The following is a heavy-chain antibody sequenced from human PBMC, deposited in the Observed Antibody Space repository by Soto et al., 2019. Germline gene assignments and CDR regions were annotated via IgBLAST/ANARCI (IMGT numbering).Heavy chain of an antibody. J-gene: IGHJ6*02. V-gene: IGHV4-59*01. Sequence: SETLSLTCTVSGGSISSYYWSWIRQPPGKGLEWIGYIFYTGSTKYNPSLKSRVTISVDRSRNHFSLNLSSVTAADTAVYYCARDKGRYDSGMDVWGQGTPVTVSS. D-gene: IGHD3-9*01. CDR2: IFYTGST. CDR3: ARDKGRYDSGMDV. CDR1: GGSISSYY.